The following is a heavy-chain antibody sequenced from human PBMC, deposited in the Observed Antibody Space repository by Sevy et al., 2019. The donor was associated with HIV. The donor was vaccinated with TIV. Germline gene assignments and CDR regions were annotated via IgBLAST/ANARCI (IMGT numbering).Heavy chain of an antibody. CDR3: ARGGITMVRGVIRPGWFDP. CDR1: GGSFSGYY. Sequence: SETLSLTCAVYGGSFSGYYWSWIRQPPGKGLEWIGEINHSGSTNYNPSLKSRVTISVDTSKNKFSLKLSSVTAADTAVYYCARGGITMVRGVIRPGWFDPWCQGTLVTVSS. D-gene: IGHD3-10*01. J-gene: IGHJ5*02. V-gene: IGHV4-34*01. CDR2: INHSGST.